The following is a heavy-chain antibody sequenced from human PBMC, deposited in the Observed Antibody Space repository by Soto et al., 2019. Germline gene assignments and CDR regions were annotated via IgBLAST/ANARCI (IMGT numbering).Heavy chain of an antibody. CDR3: ARDSRGIVGANYRFDI. V-gene: IGHV4-59*12. D-gene: IGHD1-26*01. CDR1: GGNLVDYC. Sequence: LQPLSLTSSVSGGNLVDYCWSWIRPHTRKGLESIGYIYSSGSTNYNPSVKSRVTISVDTSKNQFSLKLSSVTAADTAVYYCARDSRGIVGANYRFDIWGQGTMVTVSS. J-gene: IGHJ3*02. CDR2: IYSSGST.